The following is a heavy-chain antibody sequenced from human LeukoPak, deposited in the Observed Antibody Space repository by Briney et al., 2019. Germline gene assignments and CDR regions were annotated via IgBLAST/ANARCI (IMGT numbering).Heavy chain of an antibody. D-gene: IGHD2-21*01. J-gene: IGHJ5*01. CDR3: AKGSAYYSSWFDS. CDR2: ISSGAGTT. CDR1: GFTFSSYS. Sequence: GGSLRLSCAASGFTFSSYSMNWVRQAPGKGLEWVSYISSGAGTTYYADSVKGRFTISRDNAKSSLDLQMNSLRDEDTAVYFCAKGSAYYSSWFDSWGQGTLVTVSS. V-gene: IGHV3-48*02.